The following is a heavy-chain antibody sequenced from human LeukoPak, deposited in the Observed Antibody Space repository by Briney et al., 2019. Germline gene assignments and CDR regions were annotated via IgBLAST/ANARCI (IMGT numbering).Heavy chain of an antibody. Sequence: GGSLRLSCAASGFTFSSYSMNWVRQAPGKGLEWVSYISSSSSTIYYADSVKGRFTISRDNAKNSLYLQMNSLRAEDTAVYYCAREVSFLEWLRTNYYYYMDVWGEGTTVTVSS. D-gene: IGHD3-3*01. CDR1: GFTFSSYS. V-gene: IGHV3-48*01. J-gene: IGHJ6*03. CDR2: ISSSSSTI. CDR3: AREVSFLEWLRTNYYYYMDV.